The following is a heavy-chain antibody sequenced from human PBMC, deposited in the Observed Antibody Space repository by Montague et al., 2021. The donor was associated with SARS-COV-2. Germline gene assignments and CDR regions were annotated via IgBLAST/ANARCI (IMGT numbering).Heavy chain of an antibody. CDR2: TYYRSKWDN. CDR3: ARELRRIIMIVDIRGFDY. V-gene: IGHV6-1*01. Sequence: CAISGDSVSSNSAAWNWIRQSPSRGVEFLGRTYYRSKWDNDYAVXVKXRISINPDTSKNQFSLQLNSVTAEDTAVYYCARELRRIIMIVDIRGFDYWGQGTLVTDSS. D-gene: IGHD3-22*01. J-gene: IGHJ4*02. CDR1: GDSVSSNSAA.